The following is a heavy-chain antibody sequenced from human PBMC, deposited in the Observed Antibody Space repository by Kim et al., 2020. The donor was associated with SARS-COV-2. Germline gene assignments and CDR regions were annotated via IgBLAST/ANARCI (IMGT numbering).Heavy chain of an antibody. D-gene: IGHD3-22*01. V-gene: IGHV3-30*04. J-gene: IGHJ6*02. CDR3: ARDGITMIVVVSGGMDV. CDR2: ISYDGSNK. Sequence: GGSLRLSCAASGFTFSSYAMHWVRQAPGKGLEWVAVISYDGSNKYYADSVKGRFTISRDNSKNTLYLQMNSLRAEDTAVYYCARDGITMIVVVSGGMDVWGQGTTVTVSS. CDR1: GFTFSSYA.